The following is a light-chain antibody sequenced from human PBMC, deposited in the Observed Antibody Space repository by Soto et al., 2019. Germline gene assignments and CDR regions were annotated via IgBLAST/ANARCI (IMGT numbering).Light chain of an antibody. J-gene: IGLJ1*01. V-gene: IGLV2-14*01. CDR3: TSYTSTSTPYV. Sequence: YVLTQPASVSGSPGQSITISCAGTSSDVGRYTYVSWYQQHPGKAPKLIIYDVYNRPSGVSNRFSGSKSGNTASLTISGLQAEDEADYYCTSYTSTSTPYVFGGVTKVTVL. CDR2: DVY. CDR1: SSDVGRYTY.